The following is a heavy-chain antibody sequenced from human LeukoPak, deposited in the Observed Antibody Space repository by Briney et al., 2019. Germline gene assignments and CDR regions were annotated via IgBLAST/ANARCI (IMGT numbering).Heavy chain of an antibody. J-gene: IGHJ4*02. V-gene: IGHV4-4*07. D-gene: IGHD6-19*01. CDR2: IYNSDNS. Sequence: SETLSLTCTVAGGSISGCYWSWIRQPAGRGLEWIWRIYNSDNSDYNPSLKSRVTMSVDTSKNQFSLKLSSVTAADTAVYYCARGPCTSGWFSFDYWGQGTLVTVSS. CDR1: GGSISGCY. CDR3: ARGPCTSGWFSFDY.